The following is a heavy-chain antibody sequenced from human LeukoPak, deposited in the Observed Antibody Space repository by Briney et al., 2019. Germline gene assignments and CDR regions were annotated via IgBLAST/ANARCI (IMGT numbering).Heavy chain of an antibody. J-gene: IGHJ4*02. CDR3: ARDRKSSSWYGATFDY. Sequence: GGSLTLSCTASGFTFSSYGMHWVRQAPGKGLEWVTVIWYDGSNKYYADSVKGRFTISRDNSKNTLYLQMNSLRAEDTAVYYCARDRKSSSWYGATFDYWGQGTLVTVSS. CDR1: GFTFSSYG. CDR2: IWYDGSNK. V-gene: IGHV3-33*01. D-gene: IGHD6-13*01.